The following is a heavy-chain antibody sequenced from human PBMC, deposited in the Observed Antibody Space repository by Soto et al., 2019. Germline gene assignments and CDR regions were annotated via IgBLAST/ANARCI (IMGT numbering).Heavy chain of an antibody. CDR2: INPNSGGT. CDR3: AREYKSSIAARPLDY. Sequence: ASVKVSCKASGYTLTGYYMHWVRQAPGQGLEWMGWINPNSGGTNYAQKFQGWVTMTRDTSISTAYMELSRLRSDDTAVYYCAREYKSSIAARPLDYWGQGTLVTVSS. V-gene: IGHV1-2*04. D-gene: IGHD6-6*01. J-gene: IGHJ4*02. CDR1: GYTLTGYY.